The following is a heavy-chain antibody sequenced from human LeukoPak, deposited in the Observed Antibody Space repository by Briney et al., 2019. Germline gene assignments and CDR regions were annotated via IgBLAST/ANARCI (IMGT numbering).Heavy chain of an antibody. CDR2: ISGSGGST. V-gene: IGHV3-23*01. CDR1: GFTFSSYG. D-gene: IGHD3-22*01. CDR3: ARVRNYYDSSGYAEQFDY. J-gene: IGHJ4*02. Sequence: PGGSLRLSCAASGFTFSSYGMSWVRQAPGKGLEWVSAISGSGGSTYYADSVKGRFTISRDNSKNTLYLQMNSLRAEDTALYYCARVRNYYDSSGYAEQFDYWGQGILVIVSS.